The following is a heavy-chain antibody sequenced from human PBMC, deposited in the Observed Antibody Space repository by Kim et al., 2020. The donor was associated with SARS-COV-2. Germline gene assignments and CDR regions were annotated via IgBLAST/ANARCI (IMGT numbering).Heavy chain of an antibody. V-gene: IGHV4-31*02. CDR3: ARGGYDSSGYYSIDY. J-gene: IGHJ4*02. Sequence: PSLKSRVTISVDTSKTQFSLKLSSVTAADTAVYYCARGGYDSSGYYSIDYWGQGTLVTVSS. D-gene: IGHD3-22*01.